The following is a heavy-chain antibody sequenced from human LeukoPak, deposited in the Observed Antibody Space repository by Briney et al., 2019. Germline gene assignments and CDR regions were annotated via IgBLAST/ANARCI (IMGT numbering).Heavy chain of an antibody. J-gene: IGHJ2*01. CDR2: IYYSGNT. V-gene: IGHV4-59*01. D-gene: IGHD3-22*01. CDR3: ARDRDSSGLRDFDL. Sequence: PSETLSHTPTVSGGSISSYYWSWIRPPPGKGLEWIGYIYYSGNTNYNPSLKSRVSISIDTSKNQFSLQLSSVTAADTAVYYCARDRDSSGLRDFDLWGRGTLVTVSA. CDR1: GGSISSYY.